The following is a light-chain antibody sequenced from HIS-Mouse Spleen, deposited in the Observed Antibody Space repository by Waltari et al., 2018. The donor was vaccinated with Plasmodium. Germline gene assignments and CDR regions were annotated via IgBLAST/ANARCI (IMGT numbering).Light chain of an antibody. J-gene: IGKJ3*01. CDR3: QQYNNWSFT. V-gene: IGKV3-15*01. CDR1: QSVSSN. Sequence: ELVMTHSPATLSVSPGERATLTCRASQSVSSNLAWYQQKPVQAPRLLIYGASTRATGIPARFSGSGSGTEITLTISSLQSEDFAVYYCQQYNNWSFTFGPGTKVDIK. CDR2: GAS.